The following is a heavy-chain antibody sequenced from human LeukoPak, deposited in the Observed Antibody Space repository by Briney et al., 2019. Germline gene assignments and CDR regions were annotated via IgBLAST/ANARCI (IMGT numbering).Heavy chain of an antibody. CDR2: IGSSSSDI. Sequence: GGSLRLSCVASGFTFRSYCMNWVRQAPGKGLEWVSSIGSSSSDIHYADSVKGRFTISRDNAKNSLYLQMNSLRAEDTAVYYCAELGITMIGGVWGKGTTVTISS. V-gene: IGHV3-21*01. J-gene: IGHJ6*04. CDR3: AELGITMIGGV. CDR1: GFTFRSYC. D-gene: IGHD3-10*02.